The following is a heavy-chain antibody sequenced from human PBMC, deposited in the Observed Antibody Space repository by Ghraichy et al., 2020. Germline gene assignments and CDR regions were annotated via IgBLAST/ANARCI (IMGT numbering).Heavy chain of an antibody. V-gene: IGHV3-23*01. D-gene: IGHD1-26*01. CDR1: GFTFSDYP. Sequence: GGSLRLSCAASGFTFSDYPMTWVRQAPGKGLEWVSGVIGSGDSTYYADSVKGRFTISRDNSKNTLFLQMNSLRAEDTAIYYCAKDAQRGRYRTPEYFQHWGQGSMVIVSA. CDR2: VIGSGDST. CDR3: AKDAQRGRYRTPEYFQH. J-gene: IGHJ1*01.